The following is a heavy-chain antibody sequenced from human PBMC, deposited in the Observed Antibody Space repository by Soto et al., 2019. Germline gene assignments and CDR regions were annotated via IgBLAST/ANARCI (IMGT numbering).Heavy chain of an antibody. D-gene: IGHD6-19*01. Sequence: QVQLQESGPGLVKPSETLSLTCAVSGGSISSSDWWSWVRQPPGKGPEWIGEIYHTGSTKYNPSLTTHVTSPLHRSQYQFSLRLSSVTAADKAVDYAARVQPGYSSASSGTCFDSWGQGTLVTVSS. V-gene: IGHV4-4*02. CDR3: ARVQPGYSSASSGTCFDS. CDR2: IYHTGST. CDR1: GGSISSSDW. J-gene: IGHJ4*02.